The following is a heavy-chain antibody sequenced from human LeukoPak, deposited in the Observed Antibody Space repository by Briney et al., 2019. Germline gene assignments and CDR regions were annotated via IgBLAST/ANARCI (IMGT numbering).Heavy chain of an antibody. CDR3: ARGNPGTPYYYYMDV. CDR2: IDYSGSA. Sequence: PSETLSLTCTVSGGSISSYYWSWIRQPPGKGLEWIGYIDYSGSANYNPSLKSRVTISVDTSKNQFSLKLSSVTAADTAVYYCARGNPGTPYYYYMDVWGKGTTVTVSS. D-gene: IGHD1-14*01. J-gene: IGHJ6*03. CDR1: GGSISSYY. V-gene: IGHV4-59*01.